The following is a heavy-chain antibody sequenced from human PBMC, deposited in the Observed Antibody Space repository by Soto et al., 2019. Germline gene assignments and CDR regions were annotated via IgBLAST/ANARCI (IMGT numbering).Heavy chain of an antibody. CDR1: GYSFTSYW. CDR2: IYPGDSDT. V-gene: IGHV5-51*01. D-gene: IGHD2-2*01. CDR3: ASPGGYCSSTSCSFDY. Sequence: GESLKISCKGSGYSFTSYWIGWVRQMPGKGLEWMGIIYPGDSDTRYSPSFQGQATISADKSISTAYLQWSSLKASDTAMYYCASPGGYCSSTSCSFDYWGQGTLVTVSS. J-gene: IGHJ4*02.